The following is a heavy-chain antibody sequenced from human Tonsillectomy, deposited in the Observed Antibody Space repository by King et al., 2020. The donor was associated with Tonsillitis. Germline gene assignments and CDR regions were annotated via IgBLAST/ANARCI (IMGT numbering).Heavy chain of an antibody. D-gene: IGHD5-12*01. Sequence: VQLVESGGGVVQPGRSLRLSCAASGFTFSSFGMHWVRQAPGKGLEWVAVISYDGSNKFYTDPVKGRFTISRDNSKNTFYLQMNSLRAEDTAIYYCARDQGKGRDYDSGWGWFDPWGQGTLVTVSS. J-gene: IGHJ5*02. CDR1: GFTFSSFG. V-gene: IGHV3-30*03. CDR2: ISYDGSNK. CDR3: ARDQGKGRDYDSGWGWFDP.